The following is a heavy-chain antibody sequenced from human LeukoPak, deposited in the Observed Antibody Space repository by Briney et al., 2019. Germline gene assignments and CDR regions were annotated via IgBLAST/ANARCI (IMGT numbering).Heavy chain of an antibody. J-gene: IGHJ4*02. Sequence: PGGSLRFSCAASGFTFSSYAMSWVRQAPGKGLEWVSAISGSGGSTYYADSVKGRFTISRDNSKNTLYLQMNSLRAEDTAVYYCAKAFGGVPAAISFDYWGQGTLVTVSS. D-gene: IGHD2-2*02. V-gene: IGHV3-23*01. CDR1: GFTFSSYA. CDR3: AKAFGGVPAAISFDY. CDR2: ISGSGGST.